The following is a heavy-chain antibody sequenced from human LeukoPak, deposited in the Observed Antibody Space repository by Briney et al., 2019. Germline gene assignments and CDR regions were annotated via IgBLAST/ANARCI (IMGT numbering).Heavy chain of an antibody. CDR1: GGTFSSYT. Sequence: GASVKVSCKASGGTFSSYTISWVRQASGQGLEWMGRIIPILGIANYAQKFQGRVTITADKSTSTAYMELSSLRSEDTAVYYCARRMGQLLSHNWFDPWGQGTLVTVSS. V-gene: IGHV1-69*02. J-gene: IGHJ5*02. CDR2: IIPILGIA. D-gene: IGHD2-2*01. CDR3: ARRMGQLLSHNWFDP.